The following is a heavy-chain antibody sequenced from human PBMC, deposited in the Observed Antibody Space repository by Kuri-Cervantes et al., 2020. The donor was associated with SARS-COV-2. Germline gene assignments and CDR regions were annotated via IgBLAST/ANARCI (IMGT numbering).Heavy chain of an antibody. Sequence: GESLKISCVASGFTFSNYVIRWVRQAPGKGLEWVASIDSSSYYIYHADSVKGRLTISRDNAKTSLYLQMNSLKPEDTAVYYCAREEGGELGEAFDYWGQGALVTVSS. CDR2: IDSSSYYI. D-gene: IGHD7-27*01. CDR3: AREEGGELGEAFDY. V-gene: IGHV3-21*01. CDR1: GFTFSNYV. J-gene: IGHJ4*02.